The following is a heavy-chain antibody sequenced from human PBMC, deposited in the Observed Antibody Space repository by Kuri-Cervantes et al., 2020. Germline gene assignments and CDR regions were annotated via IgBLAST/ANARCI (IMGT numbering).Heavy chain of an antibody. D-gene: IGHD3-16*02. CDR1: GGSFSGYY. CDR2: INHSGST. J-gene: IGHJ3*02. V-gene: IGHV4-34*01. CDR3: ARDRGLYDYIWGSYPAQLGNAFDI. Sequence: SETLSLTCAVYGGSFSGYYWNWIRQPPGKGLEWIGEINHSGSTNYNPSPKSRVTISIDTSKNQFSLKLSSVTAADTAVYYCARDRGLYDYIWGSYPAQLGNAFDIWGQGTMVTVSS.